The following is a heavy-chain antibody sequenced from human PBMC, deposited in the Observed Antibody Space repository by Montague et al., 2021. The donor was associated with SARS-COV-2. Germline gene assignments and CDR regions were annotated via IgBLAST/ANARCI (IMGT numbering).Heavy chain of an antibody. V-gene: IGHV3-7*01. D-gene: IGHD2-15*01. CDR1: GFTFSNYW. Sequence: SLRLSCAASGFTFSNYWMSWVRQAPGKGLEWVANIKQDGSEKYYVDSVKGRFTISRDNAKNSLSLQMNSLRAEDTAVYYCARLVVVAATPYWGQGTLVTVSS. CDR2: IKQDGSEK. J-gene: IGHJ4*02. CDR3: ARLVVVAATPY.